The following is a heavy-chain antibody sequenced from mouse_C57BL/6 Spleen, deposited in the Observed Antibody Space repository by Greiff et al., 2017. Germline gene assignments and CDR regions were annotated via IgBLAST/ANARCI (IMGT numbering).Heavy chain of an antibody. J-gene: IGHJ2*01. CDR3: TSRSLYDGYYEDY. D-gene: IGHD2-3*01. Sequence: VKLQQSGAELVRPGASVTLSCKASGYTFTDYEMHWVKQTPVHGLEWIGAIDPETGGTAYNQKFKGKAILTADKSSSTAYMELRSLTSEDSAVYYCTSRSLYDGYYEDYWGQGTTLTVSS. CDR1: GYTFTDYE. CDR2: IDPETGGT. V-gene: IGHV1-15*01.